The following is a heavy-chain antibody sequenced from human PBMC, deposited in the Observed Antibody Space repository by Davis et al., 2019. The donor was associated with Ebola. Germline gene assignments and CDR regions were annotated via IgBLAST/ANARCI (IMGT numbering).Heavy chain of an antibody. CDR2: ISYDGSNK. V-gene: IGHV3-30-3*01. J-gene: IGHJ4*02. CDR3: ARLGKGSFEDY. CDR1: GFTFSSYA. D-gene: IGHD6-19*01. Sequence: PGGSLRLSCAASGFTFSSYAMHWVHQAPGKGLEWVAVISYDGSNKYYADSVKGRFTISRDNSKNTLYLQMNSLRAEDTAVYYCARLGKGSFEDYWGQGTLVTVSS.